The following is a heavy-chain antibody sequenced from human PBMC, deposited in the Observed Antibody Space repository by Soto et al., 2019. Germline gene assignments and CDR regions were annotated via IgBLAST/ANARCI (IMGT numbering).Heavy chain of an antibody. V-gene: IGHV1-69*13. CDR1: GGTFSSYA. CDR2: IIPIFGTA. D-gene: IGHD2-15*01. CDR3: QLGVGYCSGGSCYPDAFDL. Sequence: SVKVSCKASGGTFSSYAISWVRQAPGEGLEWMGGIIPIFGTANYAQKFQGRVTITADESTSTAYMELSSLRSEDTAVYYCQLGVGYCSGGSCYPDAFDLWGQGTMVTVSS. J-gene: IGHJ3*01.